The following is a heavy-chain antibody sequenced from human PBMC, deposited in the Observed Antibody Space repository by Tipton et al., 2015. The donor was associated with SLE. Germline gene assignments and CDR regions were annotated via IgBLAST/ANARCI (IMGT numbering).Heavy chain of an antibody. J-gene: IGHJ4*02. CDR3: ARGCSGTSCYWGDD. D-gene: IGHD2-15*01. CDR1: GGSFSGYY. Sequence: TLSLTCAVYGGSFSGYYWSWIRQPPGKGLEWIGEINHSGSTNYNPSLKSRVTISADTSKNQLSLKLSSVTAADTAVYYCARGCSGTSCYWGDDWGQGSLVIVSS. CDR2: INHSGST. V-gene: IGHV4-34*01.